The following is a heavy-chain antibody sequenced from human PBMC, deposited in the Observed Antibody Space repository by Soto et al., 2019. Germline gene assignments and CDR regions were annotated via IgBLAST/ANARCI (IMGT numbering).Heavy chain of an antibody. V-gene: IGHV3-23*01. CDR2: MTGSGNEI. J-gene: IGHJ4*02. Sequence: PGGSLRLSCAASGFDFSHYAMFWVRHAPGKGQEWVAAMTGSGNEIKYADSVKGRFTISKDRSRSTLYLQMNSLRAEDTAIYYCAKDAVYNDGLWLVANWGQGTLVTVSS. CDR3: AKDAVYNDGLWLVAN. CDR1: GFDFSHYA. D-gene: IGHD5-12*01.